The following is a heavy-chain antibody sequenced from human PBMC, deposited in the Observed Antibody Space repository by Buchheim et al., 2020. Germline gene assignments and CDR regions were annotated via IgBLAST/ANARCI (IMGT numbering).Heavy chain of an antibody. CDR3: ARETGEKYYDFLSGYYTRYFDY. V-gene: IGHV4-31*03. CDR2: TYYSGST. Sequence: QVQLQESGPGLVKPSQTLSLTCTVSGGSISSDGYYWSWIRQHPGKGLEWIGFTYYSGSTSYNPSLKSRATITVDTSKNQFSLKLSSVTAADTAVYYCARETGEKYYDFLSGYYTRYFDYWGQGTL. D-gene: IGHD3-3*01. J-gene: IGHJ4*02. CDR1: GGSISSDGYY.